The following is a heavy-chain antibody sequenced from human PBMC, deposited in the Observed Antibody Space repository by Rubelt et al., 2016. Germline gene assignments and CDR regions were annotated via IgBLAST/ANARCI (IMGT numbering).Heavy chain of an antibody. V-gene: IGHV3-23*01. CDR3: AKDPHTVTTRDYFDY. Sequence: YYADSVKGRFTISRDNSKNTLYLQMNSLRAEDTAVYYCAKDPHTVTTRDYFDYWGQGTLVTVSS. J-gene: IGHJ4*02. D-gene: IGHD4-17*01.